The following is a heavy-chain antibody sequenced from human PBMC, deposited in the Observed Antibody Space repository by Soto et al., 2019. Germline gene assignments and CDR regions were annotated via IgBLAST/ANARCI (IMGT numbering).Heavy chain of an antibody. Sequence: PGWSLRLSCAASGFTFSSYAMSWVRQAPGKGLEWVSSISGSGGSTYYADSVKGRFTISRDNSKNKLYLQMTSLRAEDTAVYYCAKVGRTYYYGSGSYYFDYWGQGTLVTVSS. V-gene: IGHV3-23*01. J-gene: IGHJ4*02. CDR1: GFTFSSYA. CDR2: ISGSGGST. CDR3: AKVGRTYYYGSGSYYFDY. D-gene: IGHD3-10*01.